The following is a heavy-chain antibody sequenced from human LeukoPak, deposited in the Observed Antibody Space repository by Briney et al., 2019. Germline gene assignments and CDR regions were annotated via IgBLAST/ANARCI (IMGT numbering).Heavy chain of an antibody. CDR3: ARDRRELLYYFDY. CDR2: ISSSSSYI. V-gene: IGHV3-21*01. Sequence: GGSLRLSCAASGFTFSSYSMNWVRQAPGKGLEWVSSISSSSSYIYYADSVKGRFTISRDNAKNSRYLQMNSLRAEDTAVYYCARDRRELLYYFDYWGQGTLVTVSS. CDR1: GFTFSSYS. D-gene: IGHD1-26*01. J-gene: IGHJ4*02.